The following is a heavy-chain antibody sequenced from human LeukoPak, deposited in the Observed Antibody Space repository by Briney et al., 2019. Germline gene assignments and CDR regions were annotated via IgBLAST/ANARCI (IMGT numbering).Heavy chain of an antibody. Sequence: GASVKVSCKASGGTFSSYAISWVRQAPGQGLEWMGRIIPILGIANYAQKFQGRVTITADKSTSTAYMELSSLRSEDTAVYYCARDGGSSSWRKDAFDIWGQGIMVTVSS. CDR2: IIPILGIA. D-gene: IGHD6-13*01. J-gene: IGHJ3*02. CDR3: ARDGGSSSWRKDAFDI. V-gene: IGHV1-69*04. CDR1: GGTFSSYA.